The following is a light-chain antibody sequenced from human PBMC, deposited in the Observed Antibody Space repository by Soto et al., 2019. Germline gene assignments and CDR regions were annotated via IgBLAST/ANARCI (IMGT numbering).Light chain of an antibody. Sequence: QSVLTQPPSVSGAPGQRVTISCTGSSPNIGAGYDVHWYQQLPGTAPKLLIYDNNNRLSGVPDRFSGSKSGTSASLAITGLQAEDEADYFCQSFDNSLTDWVFGGGTKLTVL. J-gene: IGLJ3*02. CDR1: SPNIGAGYD. V-gene: IGLV1-40*01. CDR3: QSFDNSLTDWV. CDR2: DNN.